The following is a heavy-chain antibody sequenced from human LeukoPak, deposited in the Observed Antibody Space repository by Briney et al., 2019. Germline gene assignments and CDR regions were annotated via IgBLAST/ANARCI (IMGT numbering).Heavy chain of an antibody. CDR3: ARHGGYSSSWSIDY. V-gene: IGHV4-59*08. CDR1: GGSISSYY. CDR2: IYYSGST. Sequence: SETLFLTCTVSGGSISSYYWSWIRQPPGKGLEWIGYIYYSGSTNYNPSLKSRVTISVDTSKNQFSLKLSSVTAADTAVYYCARHGGYSSSWSIDYWGQGTLVTVSS. D-gene: IGHD6-13*01. J-gene: IGHJ4*02.